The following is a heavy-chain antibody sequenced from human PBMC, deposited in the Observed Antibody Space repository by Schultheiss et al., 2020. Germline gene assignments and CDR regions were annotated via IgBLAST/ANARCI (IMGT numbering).Heavy chain of an antibody. CDR3: ARGGPVLPAAY. CDR1: GYTFTGYY. Sequence: ASVKVSCKASGYTFTGYYMHWVRQAPGQGLEWMGWINPDSGGTKYAQKFQDWVTMTWDTSINTAYMELSRLRSDDTAVYYCARGGPVLPAAYWGQGTLVTVSS. D-gene: IGHD2-2*01. V-gene: IGHV1-2*04. CDR2: INPDSGGT. J-gene: IGHJ4*02.